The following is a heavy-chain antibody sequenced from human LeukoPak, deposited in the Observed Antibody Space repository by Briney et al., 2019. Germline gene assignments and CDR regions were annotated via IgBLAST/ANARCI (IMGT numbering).Heavy chain of an antibody. CDR2: IKPDGTEK. V-gene: IGHV3-7*01. J-gene: IGHJ3*02. CDR1: GFIVSTYW. Sequence: PGGSLRLSCAASGFIVSTYWMSWVRQAPGKGLEWVAIIKPDGTEKYYVDSVVGRFTISRDNAKNSLYLQMNSLRAEDTAVYYCARDDAFDIWGQGTMVTVSS. CDR3: ARDDAFDI.